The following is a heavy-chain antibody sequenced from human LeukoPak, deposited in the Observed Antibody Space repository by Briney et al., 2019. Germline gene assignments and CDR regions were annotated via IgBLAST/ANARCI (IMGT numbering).Heavy chain of an antibody. CDR1: GGSFSGYY. CDR2: INHSGST. Sequence: PSETLSLTCAVYGGSFSGYYWSWIRQPPGKGLEWIGEINHSGSTNYNPSLKSRVTISVDTSKNQFSLKLSSVTAADTAVYYCATYDSSGYYGKAFDIWGQGTMVTVSS. CDR3: ATYDSSGYYGKAFDI. D-gene: IGHD3-22*01. V-gene: IGHV4-34*01. J-gene: IGHJ3*02.